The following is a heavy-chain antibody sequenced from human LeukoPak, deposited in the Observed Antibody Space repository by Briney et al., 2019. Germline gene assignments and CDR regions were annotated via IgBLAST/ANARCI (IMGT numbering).Heavy chain of an antibody. D-gene: IGHD6-13*01. J-gene: IGHJ6*02. CDR3: AKDVTSSWFYGMDV. CDR2: ISSSSST. Sequence: GGSLRLSCAASGFTFSSYSMNWVRQAPGKGLEWVSYISSSSSTYYADSVKGRFTISRDNAKNSLYLQMNSLRAEDTAVYHCAKDVTSSWFYGMDVWGQGTTVTVSS. V-gene: IGHV3-48*04. CDR1: GFTFSSYS.